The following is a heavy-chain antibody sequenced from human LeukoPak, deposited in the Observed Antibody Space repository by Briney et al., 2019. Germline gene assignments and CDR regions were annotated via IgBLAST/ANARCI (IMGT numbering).Heavy chain of an antibody. J-gene: IGHJ4*02. D-gene: IGHD3-9*01. CDR1: RFTFNSYA. CDR3: ARGDILTDLDY. Sequence: GGSLRLSCAASRFTFNSYAMSWVRQAPGKGLEWVSVIGGSNGITFYVGSVKGRFTISRDNSKDTLYLQMNSLRAEDTAVYYCARGDILTDLDYWGQGTLVTVSS. V-gene: IGHV3-23*01. CDR2: IGGSNGIT.